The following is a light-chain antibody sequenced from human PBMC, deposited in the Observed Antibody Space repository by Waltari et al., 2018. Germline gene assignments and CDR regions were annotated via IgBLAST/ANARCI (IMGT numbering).Light chain of an antibody. Sequence: YELTQPPSVSVSPGQTARITCSGHELPRKYAYWFQQKSGQAPRLVIYEDTKRPSGIPERFSGSRSGTVATLTSTGAQVDDEADYYCYSSDSTGLRVFGGGTTVVVL. V-gene: IGLV3-10*01. J-gene: IGLJ1*01. CDR3: YSSDSTGLRV. CDR1: ELPRKY. CDR2: EDT.